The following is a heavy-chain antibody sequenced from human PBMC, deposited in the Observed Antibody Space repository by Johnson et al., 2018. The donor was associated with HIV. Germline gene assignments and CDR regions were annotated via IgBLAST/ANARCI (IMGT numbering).Heavy chain of an antibody. CDR3: AREAYYYDSSGPGGAFDI. D-gene: IGHD3-22*01. J-gene: IGHJ3*02. CDR2: VNWNGGST. Sequence: QLVESGGGVVRPGGSLRVSCEGSGFSLHDYGMSWVRQAPGKGMEWVSGVNWNGGSTGYADAVKGRFSIYRDNVKNTLYLQMNSLRAEDTAVYYCAREAYYYDSSGPGGAFDIWGQGTMVTVSS. V-gene: IGHV3-20*04. CDR1: GFSLHDYG.